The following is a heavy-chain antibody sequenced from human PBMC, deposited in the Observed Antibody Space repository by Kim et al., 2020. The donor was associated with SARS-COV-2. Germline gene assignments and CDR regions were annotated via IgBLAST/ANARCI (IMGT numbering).Heavy chain of an antibody. V-gene: IGHV3-23*01. Sequence: GGSLRLSCAASGFTFISYGMSWVRQAPGKGLEWVSGISGSGGSTYYADSVKGRFTMSRDNSKNTLYLQMNSLRAEDTAVYYCAKHGRDSSPYYAFDIWGQGTMVTVSS. CDR1: GFTFISYG. J-gene: IGHJ3*02. CDR2: ISGSGGST. D-gene: IGHD3-22*01. CDR3: AKHGRDSSPYYAFDI.